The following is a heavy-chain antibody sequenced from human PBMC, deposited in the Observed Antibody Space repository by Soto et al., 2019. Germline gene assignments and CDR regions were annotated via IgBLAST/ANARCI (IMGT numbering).Heavy chain of an antibody. V-gene: IGHV3-15*01. J-gene: IGHJ4*02. D-gene: IGHD6-6*01. CDR2: IKTKNEGETT. Sequence: EVQLLESGGGLVKPGGSLTLSCAASGFTFNGAWMSWVRQAPGKGLEWVGRIKTKNEGETTDYAAPVKGRFTISRDDSKSTLYLEMNSLKTEDTAVYYCTTARLGYWGQGTVVTVSS. CDR3: TTARLGY. CDR1: GFTFNGAW.